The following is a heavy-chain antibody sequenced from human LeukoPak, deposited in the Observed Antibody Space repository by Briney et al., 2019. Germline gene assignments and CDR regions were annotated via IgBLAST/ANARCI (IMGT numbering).Heavy chain of an antibody. Sequence: PSETLSLTLTVSGDSISSGGYYWSWIRQPPRKGLGWVGRISSSGSTNYNPSLKSRVTISVDTSRNQFSLKLSSVTAADTAVYYCAREGTTGPIDAFDIWGQGTMVTVSS. D-gene: IGHD1-1*01. CDR2: ISSSGST. CDR1: GDSISSGGYY. CDR3: AREGTTGPIDAFDI. J-gene: IGHJ3*02. V-gene: IGHV4-61*08.